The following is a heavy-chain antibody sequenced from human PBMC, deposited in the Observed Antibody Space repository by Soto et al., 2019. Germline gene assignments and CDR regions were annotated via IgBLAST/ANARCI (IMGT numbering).Heavy chain of an antibody. CDR3: AVAHSSGYYYFDY. D-gene: IGHD3-22*01. V-gene: IGHV4-34*01. CDR2: INHSGST. J-gene: IGHJ4*02. CDR1: GGSFSGYY. Sequence: SETLSLTCAVYGGSFSGYYWSWIRQPPGKGLEWIGEINHSGSTNYNPSLKSRVTISVDTSKNQFSLKLSSVTAADTAVYYCAVAHSSGYYYFDYWGQGTLVTVSS.